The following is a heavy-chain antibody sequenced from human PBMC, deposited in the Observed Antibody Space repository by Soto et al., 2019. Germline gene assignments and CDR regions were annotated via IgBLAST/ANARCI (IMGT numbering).Heavy chain of an antibody. CDR1: GLTLSSYA. D-gene: IGHD3-22*01. V-gene: IGHV3-23*01. Sequence: PGGSTRLSCSASGLTLSSYAMSWVRKNTGKGLEWVSAISGSGGSTYYADSVKGRFTIPRDNSKNTLYLQMNSLRAEDTAVYYCAKDRSYRTMIVDPAGYWGQGTLVTVSS. J-gene: IGHJ4*02. CDR3: AKDRSYRTMIVDPAGY. CDR2: ISGSGGST.